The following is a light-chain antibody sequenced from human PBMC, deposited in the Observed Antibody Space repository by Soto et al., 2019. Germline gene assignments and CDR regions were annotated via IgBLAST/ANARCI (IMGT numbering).Light chain of an antibody. Sequence: DIQMTQSPSTLSASVGDRVTITCRASQSIDSWLAWYQQKPGKAPKLLIYKASSLESGVPSRFSGSGSGTEFTLTISSLQPDDFATYYCQQYNSYSPTWTFGQGTKVDI. J-gene: IGKJ1*01. V-gene: IGKV1-5*03. CDR3: QQYNSYSPTWT. CDR1: QSIDSW. CDR2: KAS.